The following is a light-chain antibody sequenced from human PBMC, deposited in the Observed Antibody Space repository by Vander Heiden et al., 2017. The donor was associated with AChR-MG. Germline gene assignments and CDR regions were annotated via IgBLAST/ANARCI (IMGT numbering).Light chain of an antibody. J-gene: IGLJ2*01. CDR1: NIGSKD. CDR2: DDS. CDR3: QVWDSSSEVA. V-gene: IGLV3-21*03. Sequence: SYVLNQSPSVSVGPGKTARITCGGNNIGSKDVHWYQQKPGQAPVLVVHDDSDRPSGIPERFSGSNSGNTATLTISRVEAGDEADYYCQVWDSSSEVAFGGGTKLTVL.